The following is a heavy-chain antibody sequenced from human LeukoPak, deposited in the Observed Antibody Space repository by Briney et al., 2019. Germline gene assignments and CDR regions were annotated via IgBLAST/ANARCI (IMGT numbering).Heavy chain of an antibody. CDR3: GRDKYQDAFDI. CDR2: MNPNSGGT. J-gene: IGHJ3*02. V-gene: IGHV1-2*06. CDR1: GYTFTGYY. D-gene: IGHD2-2*01. Sequence: ASVKVSCEASGYTFTGYYMHWVRQAPGQGLEWMGRMNPNSGGTNYAQNFQDRVTMTRDTSISTAYMELSRLRSDDTAVYYCGRDKYQDAFDIWGQGTMVTVSS.